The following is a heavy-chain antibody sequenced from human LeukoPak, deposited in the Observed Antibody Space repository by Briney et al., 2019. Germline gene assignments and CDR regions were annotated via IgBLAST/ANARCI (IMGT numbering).Heavy chain of an antibody. Sequence: SETLSLTCAVYGGSFSGYYWSWIRQPPGKGLEWIGEINHSGSTNYNPSLKSRVTMSVDTSKNQFSLKLSSVTAADTAVYYCARGQYDYVWGSYRLDYWGQGTLVTVSS. CDR1: GGSFSGYY. V-gene: IGHV4-34*01. J-gene: IGHJ4*02. CDR2: INHSGST. CDR3: ARGQYDYVWGSYRLDY. D-gene: IGHD3-16*02.